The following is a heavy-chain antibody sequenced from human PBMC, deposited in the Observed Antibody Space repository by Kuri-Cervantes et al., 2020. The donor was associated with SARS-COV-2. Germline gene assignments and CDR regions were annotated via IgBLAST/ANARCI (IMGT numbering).Heavy chain of an antibody. J-gene: IGHJ6*03. D-gene: IGHD2-2*01. CDR3: AKGGYCSSTSCYYYYMDV. V-gene: IGHV3-30*02. Sequence: GESLKISCAASGFTFSSYGMHWVRQAPGKGLEWVAFIRYDGSNKYYADSVKGRFTISRDNSKNTLYLQMNSLRAEDTAVYYCAKGGYCSSTSCYYYYMDVWGKGTTVTVSS. CDR2: IRYDGSNK. CDR1: GFTFSSYG.